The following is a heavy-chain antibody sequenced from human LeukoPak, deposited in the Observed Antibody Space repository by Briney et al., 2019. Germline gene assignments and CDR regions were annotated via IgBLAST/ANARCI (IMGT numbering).Heavy chain of an antibody. Sequence: SETLSLTCTVSGGSISSYYWSWIRQPPGKGLEWIGEINHSGSTNYNPSLKSRVAISVDTSQNQFSLKLSSVTAADTAVYYCARAEGIAAAGEGYFDYWGQGTLVTVSS. CDR2: INHSGST. V-gene: IGHV4-34*01. CDR3: ARAEGIAAAGEGYFDY. CDR1: GGSISSYY. J-gene: IGHJ4*02. D-gene: IGHD6-13*01.